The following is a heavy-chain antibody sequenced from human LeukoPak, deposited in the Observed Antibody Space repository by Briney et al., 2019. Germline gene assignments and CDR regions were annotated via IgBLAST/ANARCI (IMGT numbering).Heavy chain of an antibody. D-gene: IGHD6-19*01. CDR2: IYHSGIT. V-gene: IGHV4-4*02. CDR1: GVSISSSHW. CDR3: ARVTQWLVLYYYYYYMDV. J-gene: IGHJ6*03. Sequence: PSGTLSLTCAVSGVSISSSHWWTWVRQTPGQGLEWIGEIYHSGITSYNPSLKSRATLSLDNSKNQFSLKLNSVTAADTAVYYCARVTQWLVLYYYYYYMDVWGKGTTVTVSS.